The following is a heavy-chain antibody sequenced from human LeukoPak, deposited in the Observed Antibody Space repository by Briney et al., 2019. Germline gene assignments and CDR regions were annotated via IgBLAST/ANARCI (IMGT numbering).Heavy chain of an antibody. V-gene: IGHV3-11*04. D-gene: IGHD3-22*01. J-gene: IGHJ1*01. Sequence: GGSLRLSCAASGFTFSDSYMSWIRQSPGKGLEWVSHISGSGQIIYYADSMKGRFTISRDNAKNSLYLQMNSLRAEDTAVYYCAKTRGPLLPEHWGQGTLVTVSS. CDR2: ISGSGQII. CDR1: GFTFSDSY. CDR3: AKTRGPLLPEH.